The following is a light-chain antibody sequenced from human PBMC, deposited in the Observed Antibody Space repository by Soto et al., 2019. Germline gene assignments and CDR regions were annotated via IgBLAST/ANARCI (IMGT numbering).Light chain of an antibody. CDR2: EVS. J-gene: IGLJ1*01. Sequence: QSAQTQPPSASGSPGQSVTISCTGSSSDVGGYNFVSWYQQHPGKAPKLLIYEVSERPSGVPDRFSGSKSGNTASLTVSGLQADDEADYYCSSYAGSNNLYVFGTGTKVTVL. CDR1: SSDVGGYNF. CDR3: SSYAGSNNLYV. V-gene: IGLV2-8*01.